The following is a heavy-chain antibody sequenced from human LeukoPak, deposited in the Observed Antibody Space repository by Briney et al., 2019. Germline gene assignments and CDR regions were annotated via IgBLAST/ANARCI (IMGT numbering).Heavy chain of an antibody. V-gene: IGHV4-59*01. CDR2: IYYSGST. CDR3: ASGYVWGSPQTH. J-gene: IGHJ4*02. D-gene: IGHD3-16*01. Sequence: SETLSLTCTVSGGSISGYYWSWIRQPPGKGLEWIGYIYYSGSTSYNPSLKSRVTISVDTSKNQFSLKLSSVTAADTAVYYCASGYVWGSPQTHWGQGTLVTVSS. CDR1: GGSISGYY.